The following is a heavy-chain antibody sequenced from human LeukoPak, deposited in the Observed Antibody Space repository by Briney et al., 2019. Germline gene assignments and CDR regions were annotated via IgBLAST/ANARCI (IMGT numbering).Heavy chain of an antibody. CDR2: ISGNGGST. D-gene: IGHD4-23*01. CDR3: ARVGYLNNGGNYYYYYMDV. Sequence: GGSLRLSCAASGFTFSSYAMHWVRQAPGKGLEYVSAISGNGGSTYYANSVKGRFTISRDNSKNTLYLQMGSLRAEDMAVYYCARVGYLNNGGNYYYYYMDVWGKGTTVTVSS. V-gene: IGHV3-64*01. CDR1: GFTFSSYA. J-gene: IGHJ6*03.